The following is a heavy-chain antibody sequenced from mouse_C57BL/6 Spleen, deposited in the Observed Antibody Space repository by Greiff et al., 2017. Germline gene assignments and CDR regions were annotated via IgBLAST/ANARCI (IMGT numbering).Heavy chain of an antibody. D-gene: IGHD2-4*01. CDR2: ISYDGSN. Sequence: ESGPGLVKPSQSLSLTCSVTGYSITSGYYWNWIRQFPGNKLEWMGYISYDGSNNYNPSLKNRISITRDTSKNQFFLKLNSVTTEDTATYYCARDLYDYDSDAMDYWGQGTSVTVSS. V-gene: IGHV3-6*01. CDR1: GYSITSGYY. J-gene: IGHJ4*01. CDR3: ARDLYDYDSDAMDY.